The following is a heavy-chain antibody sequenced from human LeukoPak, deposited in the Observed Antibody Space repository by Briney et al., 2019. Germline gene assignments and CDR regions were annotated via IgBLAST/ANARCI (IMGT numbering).Heavy chain of an antibody. V-gene: IGHV3-48*04. CDR1: GFTFSSYS. Sequence: PGGSLRLSCAASGFTFSSYSMNWVRQAPGKGLEWVSYISSSSSTIYYADSVKGRFTISRDNAKNSLYLQMNSLRAEDTAVYYCARDLGSSSWHDAFDIWGQGTMVTVSS. J-gene: IGHJ3*02. CDR3: ARDLGSSSWHDAFDI. D-gene: IGHD6-13*01. CDR2: ISSSSSTI.